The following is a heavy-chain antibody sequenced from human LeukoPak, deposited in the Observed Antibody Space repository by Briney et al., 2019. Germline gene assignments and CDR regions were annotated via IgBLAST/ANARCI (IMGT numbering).Heavy chain of an antibody. J-gene: IGHJ3*02. D-gene: IGHD5-24*01. Sequence: GGSLRLSCAASGFSFSDYYMTWIRQALGKGLEWISYISSSGSSIYYADSVKGRFTISRDNAKNSLYLQMNSLRAEDTAVYYCARARDGYNSGAFDIWGRGTMVTVSS. CDR2: ISSSGSSI. V-gene: IGHV3-11*04. CDR3: ARARDGYNSGAFDI. CDR1: GFSFSDYY.